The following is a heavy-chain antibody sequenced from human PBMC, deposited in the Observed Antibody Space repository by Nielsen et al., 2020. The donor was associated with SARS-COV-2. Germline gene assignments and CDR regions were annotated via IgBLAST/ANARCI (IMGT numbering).Heavy chain of an antibody. CDR3: ARGAEEGLGY. CDR2: IDYGGST. D-gene: IGHD6-19*01. CDR1: GGSVSSDIYY. J-gene: IGHJ4*02. V-gene: IGHV4-61*01. Sequence: SETLSLTCTVSGGSVSSDIYYWTWIRQPPGKGLEWIGYIDYGGSTNYKSSLKSRATISVDTSKNQISLKLISVTAADTAVYYCARGAEEGLGYWGQGTLVIVSS.